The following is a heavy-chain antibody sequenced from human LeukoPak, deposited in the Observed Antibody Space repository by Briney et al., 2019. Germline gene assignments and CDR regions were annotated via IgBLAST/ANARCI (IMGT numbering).Heavy chain of an antibody. D-gene: IGHD2-2*01. CDR1: GFTFSSYS. Sequence: GGSLRLSCAASGFTFSSYSMNWVRQAPGKGLGWVSSISSSSSYIYYADSVKGRFTISRDNAKNSLYLQMNSLRAEDTAVYYCAREIEDIVVVPAADDAFDIWGQGTMVTVSS. V-gene: IGHV3-21*01. J-gene: IGHJ3*02. CDR3: AREIEDIVVVPAADDAFDI. CDR2: ISSSSSYI.